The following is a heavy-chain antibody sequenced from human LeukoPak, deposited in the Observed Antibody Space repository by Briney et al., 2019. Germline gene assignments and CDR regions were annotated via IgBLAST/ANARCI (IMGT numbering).Heavy chain of an antibody. CDR2: ISSGSSGK. J-gene: IGHJ4*02. Sequence: PGGSLRLSCAASGFTFSEYCINWVRQAPGKGREWVSYISSGSSGKYYAESVERRFTISRDNARNSLYLQMNNLRVEDTAVYYCARDLRFGDSGSYWGQGTLVTVSS. D-gene: IGHD3-16*01. CDR1: GFTFSEYC. V-gene: IGHV3-48*01. CDR3: ARDLRFGDSGSY.